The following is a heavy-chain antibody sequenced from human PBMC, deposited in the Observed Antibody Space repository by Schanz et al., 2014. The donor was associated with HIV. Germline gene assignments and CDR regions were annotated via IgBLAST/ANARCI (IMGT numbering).Heavy chain of an antibody. Sequence: VQLVESGGGLIQRGGSLRLSCAASGFTFSSYGMHWVRQAPGKGLEWVAVLWHDGSNKYYVDSVKDRFTISRDNSKNTLYLQMNGLRVEDTAVYYCARGGLQWHPEWFDYWGQGTLVTVS. CDR1: GFTFSSYG. D-gene: IGHD4-4*01. V-gene: IGHV3-33*01. J-gene: IGHJ4*02. CDR2: LWHDGSNK. CDR3: ARGGLQWHPEWFDY.